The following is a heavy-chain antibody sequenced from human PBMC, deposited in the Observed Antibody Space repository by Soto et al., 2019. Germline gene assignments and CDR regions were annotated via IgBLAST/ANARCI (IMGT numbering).Heavy chain of an antibody. Sequence: GGSLRLSCAASGFTFSSYGMHWVRQAPGKGLEWVAVISYDGSNKYYADSVKGRFTISRDNSKNTLYLQMNSLRAEDTAVYYCAKDRNSFYDSSGYIPFDYWGQGTLVTVSS. CDR3: AKDRNSFYDSSGYIPFDY. J-gene: IGHJ4*02. CDR2: ISYDGSNK. CDR1: GFTFSSYG. D-gene: IGHD3-22*01. V-gene: IGHV3-30*18.